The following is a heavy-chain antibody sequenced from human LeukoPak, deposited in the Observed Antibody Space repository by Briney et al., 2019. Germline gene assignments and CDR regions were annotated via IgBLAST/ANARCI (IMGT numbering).Heavy chain of an antibody. D-gene: IGHD2-2*02. CDR1: GGSISSSSYY. Sequence: SETLSLTCTVSGGSISSSSYYWGWIRQPPGKGLEWIVSIYYSGSTYYNPSLKSRVTISVDTSKNQFSLKLSSVTTADTAVYYCARDLRYCSSTSCYTDAFDIWGQGTMVTVSS. V-gene: IGHV4-39*02. J-gene: IGHJ3*02. CDR2: IYYSGST. CDR3: ARDLRYCSSTSCYTDAFDI.